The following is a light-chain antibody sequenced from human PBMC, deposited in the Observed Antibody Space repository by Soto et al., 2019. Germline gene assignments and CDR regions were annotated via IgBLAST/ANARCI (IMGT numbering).Light chain of an antibody. CDR2: GAS. CDR3: QHYNNWPLLT. Sequence: EIVLTQSPATLSVSPGERATLSCRASQSVSSSLAWYQHKPGLAPRLLIYGASTRATGIPARFSGSGSGTDFTLTISSLQSEDFAVHYCQHYNNWPLLTFGGGTRVEIK. J-gene: IGKJ4*01. CDR1: QSVSSS. V-gene: IGKV3-15*01.